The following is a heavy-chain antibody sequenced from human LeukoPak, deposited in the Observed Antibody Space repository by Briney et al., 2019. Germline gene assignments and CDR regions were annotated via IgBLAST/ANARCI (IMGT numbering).Heavy chain of an antibody. V-gene: IGHV3-30*18. J-gene: IGHJ6*02. CDR1: GFTFSSYG. Sequence: PGRSLRLSCAASGFTFSSYGMHWFRQAPGKGLEWVAVISYDGSNKYYADSVKGRFTISRDNSKNTLYLQMNSLRAEDTAVYYCAKDGDGTMVRGAQGGMDVWGQGTTVTVSS. CDR3: AKDGDGTMVRGAQGGMDV. CDR2: ISYDGSNK. D-gene: IGHD3-10*01.